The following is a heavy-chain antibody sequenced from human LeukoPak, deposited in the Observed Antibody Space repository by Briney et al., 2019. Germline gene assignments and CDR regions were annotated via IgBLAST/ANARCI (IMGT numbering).Heavy chain of an antibody. CDR3: AKDPQSSGWYYFDY. CDR2: ISWNSGSI. J-gene: IGHJ4*02. V-gene: IGHV3-9*01. Sequence: PGRSLRLSCAASGFTFDDYAMHWVRHAPGKGLEWVSGISWNSGSIGYADSVKGRFTISRDNARNSLYLQMSSLRAEDTALYYCAKDPQSSGWYYFDYWGQGTLVTVSS. D-gene: IGHD6-19*01. CDR1: GFTFDDYA.